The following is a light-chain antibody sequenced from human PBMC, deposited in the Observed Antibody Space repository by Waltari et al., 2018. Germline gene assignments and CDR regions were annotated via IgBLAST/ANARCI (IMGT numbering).Light chain of an antibody. J-gene: IGLJ2*01. CDR3: SSYTRTSTRV. V-gene: IGLV2-14*01. Sequence: QSALTQPASVSGSPGQSITISCPGTSSDVGTYNYVSWYQQHPGKAPKLMSYEVSNRPSGVSMRFSGSKSGKPASLTISGLQAEDEADYYCSSYTRTSTRVFGGGTKVTVL. CDR2: EVS. CDR1: SSDVGTYNY.